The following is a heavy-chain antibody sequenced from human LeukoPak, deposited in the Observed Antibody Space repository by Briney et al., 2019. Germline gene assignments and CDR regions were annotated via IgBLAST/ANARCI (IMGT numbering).Heavy chain of an antibody. V-gene: IGHV3-33*01. CDR1: GCPFSSYG. D-gene: IGHD2-2*01. CDR2: ISYDGSNK. CDR3: ARQLGYCSSTSGSYYGMDV. Sequence: GRSLSLSFAASGCPFSSYGMQWGRPAPGKGLEGVAVISYDGSNKYYADSVKGRFTISRDNSKNTVYLKMNSLSAEDTAVYYCARQLGYCSSTSGSYYGMDVWGQGTTVTVSS. J-gene: IGHJ6*02.